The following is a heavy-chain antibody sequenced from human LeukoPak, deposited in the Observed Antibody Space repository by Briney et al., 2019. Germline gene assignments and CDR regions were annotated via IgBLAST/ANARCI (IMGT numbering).Heavy chain of an antibody. CDR1: GFTVSSNY. D-gene: IGHD3-9*01. V-gene: IGHV3-53*01. Sequence: PGGSLRLSCAASGFTVSSNYMSWVRQAPGKGLEWVSVIYSGGSTYYADSVKGRFTISRDNSKNTLYLQMNSLRAEDTAVYYCARGIYDILTGYSFDYWGQGTLVTVSS. CDR3: ARGIYDILTGYSFDY. J-gene: IGHJ4*02. CDR2: IYSGGST.